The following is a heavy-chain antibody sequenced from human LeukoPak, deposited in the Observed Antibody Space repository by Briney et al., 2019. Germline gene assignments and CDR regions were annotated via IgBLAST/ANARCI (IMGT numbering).Heavy chain of an antibody. V-gene: IGHV4-4*02. J-gene: IGHJ4*02. CDR2: IYHSGST. D-gene: IGHD6-13*01. CDR3: AKKAAASAAGY. CDR1: GGSISRGNW. Sequence: SGTLSLTCAVSGGSISRGNWWSWVRQPPGKGPEWIGEIYHSGSTNYNPSLKSRVTISVDTSKNQFSLKLSSVTAADTAVYYCAKKAAASAAGYWGQGTLVTVSS.